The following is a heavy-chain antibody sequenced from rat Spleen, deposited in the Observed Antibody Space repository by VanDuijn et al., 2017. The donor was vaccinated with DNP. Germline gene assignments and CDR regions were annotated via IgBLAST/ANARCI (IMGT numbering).Heavy chain of an antibody. D-gene: IGHD1-2*01. CDR3: ARNRGYSSSGYFDY. Sequence: QVQLKESGPGLVQPSRTLSLTCTVSGFSLTSYGVSWVRQPPGKGLEWIAAIWSGGSTDYNSALRSRLSISRDTSKSQVFLKMNSLQTEDTGTYYCARNRGYSSSGYFDYWGQGVMVTVSS. CDR2: IWSGGST. CDR1: GFSLTSYG. V-gene: IGHV2S8*01. J-gene: IGHJ2*01.